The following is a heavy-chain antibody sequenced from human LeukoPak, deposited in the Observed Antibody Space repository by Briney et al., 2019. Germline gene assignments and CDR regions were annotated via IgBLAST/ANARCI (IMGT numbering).Heavy chain of an antibody. CDR2: ISGRGDNT. CDR1: GGTFSSYA. V-gene: IGHV3-23*01. CDR3: AKDLSGSGWPIDY. Sequence: SCKASGGTFSSYAMSWVRQAPGKGLEWVSAISGRGDNTYYADSVKGRFTISRDNSKNALYLQMNSLRAEDTAVYYCAKDLSGSGWPIDYWGQGTLVTVSS. J-gene: IGHJ4*02. D-gene: IGHD6-19*01.